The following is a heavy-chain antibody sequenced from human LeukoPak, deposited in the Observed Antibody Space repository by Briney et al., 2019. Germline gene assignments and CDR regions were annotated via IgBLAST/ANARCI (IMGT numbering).Heavy chain of an antibody. V-gene: IGHV3-7*01. CDR1: GFTFSSYW. D-gene: IGHD2-15*01. Sequence: GSLRLSCAASGFTFSSYWMSWVRQAPGKGLEWAANIKQDGSEKYYVDSVKGRFTISRDNAKNSLYLQMNSLRAEDTAVYYCARGYCSGGSCLDRWGQGTLVTVSS. CDR3: ARGYCSGGSCLDR. CDR2: IKQDGSEK. J-gene: IGHJ4*02.